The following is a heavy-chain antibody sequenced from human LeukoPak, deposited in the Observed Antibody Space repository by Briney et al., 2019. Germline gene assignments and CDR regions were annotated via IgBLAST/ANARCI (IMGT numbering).Heavy chain of an antibody. J-gene: IGHJ3*02. V-gene: IGHV1-2*02. Sequence: GWINPNSGGTNYAQKFQGRVTMTRDTSISTAYMELSRLRSDDTAVYYCARDYFQGGSQQDIWGQGTMVTVSS. D-gene: IGHD1-26*01. CDR3: ARDYFQGGSQQDI. CDR2: INPNSGGT.